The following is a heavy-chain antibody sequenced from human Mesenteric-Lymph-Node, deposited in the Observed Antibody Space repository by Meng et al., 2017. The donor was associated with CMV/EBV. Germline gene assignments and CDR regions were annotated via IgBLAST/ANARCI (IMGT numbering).Heavy chain of an antibody. CDR1: GFTFEDFA. J-gene: IGHJ4*02. CDR2: INWRGDTT. D-gene: IGHD6-6*01. CDR3: AKRKTASPSSPWDF. Sequence: GGSLRLSCAASGFTFEDFAMSWVRQVPGKGLEWVSEINWRGDTTGYRDSVKGRFTVSRDNAKKSLFLQMNSLRADDTALYYCAKRKTASPSSPWDFWGQGTLVTVSS. V-gene: IGHV3-20*04.